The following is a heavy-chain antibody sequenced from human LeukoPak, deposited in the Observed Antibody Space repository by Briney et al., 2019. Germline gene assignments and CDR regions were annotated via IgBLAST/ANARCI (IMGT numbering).Heavy chain of an antibody. Sequence: GGSLRLSCAASGFTFSSYWMTWVRQAPGKGLEWVANIKQDGSKKSYVDSVKGRFTISRDNAKNSLYLEMSSLRVEDTAVYYCARDRGWRTSGYYLYHFDYWGQGTLVTFAS. J-gene: IGHJ4*02. CDR1: GFTFSSYW. CDR2: IKQDGSKK. D-gene: IGHD3-22*01. V-gene: IGHV3-7*01. CDR3: ARDRGWRTSGYYLYHFDY.